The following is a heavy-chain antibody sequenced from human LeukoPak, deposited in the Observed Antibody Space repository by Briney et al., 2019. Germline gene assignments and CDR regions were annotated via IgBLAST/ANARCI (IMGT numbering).Heavy chain of an antibody. D-gene: IGHD3-22*01. Sequence: ASVKVSCKASGYTFTGYYMHWVRQAPGQGLEWMGWINPNSGGTNYAQKFQGRVTMTRDTSISTAYMELSRLRSDDTAVYYCASSILYYYDSSSPFPDYWGQGTLVTVSS. CDR1: GYTFTGYY. V-gene: IGHV1-2*02. J-gene: IGHJ4*02. CDR2: INPNSGGT. CDR3: ASSILYYYDSSSPFPDY.